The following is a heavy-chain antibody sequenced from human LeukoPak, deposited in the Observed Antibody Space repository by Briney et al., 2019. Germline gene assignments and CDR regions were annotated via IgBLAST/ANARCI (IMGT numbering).Heavy chain of an antibody. CDR1: GYSFTTNW. Sequence: GESLKISCKGSGYSFTTNWIGWVRQMPGKGLEWMAIIHPGDSDTRYSPSSQGQVTISVDKSITTAYLQWSSLKASDTAMYYCARLPLGSSAFYPDYWGQGTLVTVSS. V-gene: IGHV5-51*01. J-gene: IGHJ4*02. D-gene: IGHD3-22*01. CDR3: ARLPLGSSAFYPDY. CDR2: IHPGDSDT.